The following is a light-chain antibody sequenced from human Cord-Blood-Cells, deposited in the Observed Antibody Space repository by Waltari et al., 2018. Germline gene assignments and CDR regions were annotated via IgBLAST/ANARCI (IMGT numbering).Light chain of an antibody. CDR1: SSDVGGYNY. V-gene: IGLV2-8*01. CDR2: EVS. J-gene: IGLJ2*01. Sequence: QSALTQPPSASGSPGQSVTISCTGTSSDVGGYNYVSWYQQHPGKAPKLMIYEVSKRPSGVPDRFSGSRSGNAASLTVSGLQAEDEADCCSSSYAGSDNLVFGGGTKLTVL. CDR3: SSYAGSDNLV.